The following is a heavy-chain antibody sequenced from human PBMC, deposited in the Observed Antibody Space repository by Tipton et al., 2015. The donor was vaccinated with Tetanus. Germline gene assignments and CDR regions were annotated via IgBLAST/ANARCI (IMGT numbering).Heavy chain of an antibody. D-gene: IGHD3-16*01. J-gene: IGHJ4*02. V-gene: IGHV4-31*03. Sequence: TLSLACTVSGFSMSSGAYYWSWVRQFPGQGLEWIGHIFYTGSTNYNPSLKSRVSISVATSTSQFSLKLSSVTAADTAVYFCAGRWGPIRPIDIWGQGTLITVSS. CDR2: IFYTGST. CDR1: GFSMSSGAYY. CDR3: AGRWGPIRPIDI.